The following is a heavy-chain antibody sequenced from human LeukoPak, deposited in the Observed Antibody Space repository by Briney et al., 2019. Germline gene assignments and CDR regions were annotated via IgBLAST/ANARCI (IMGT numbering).Heavy chain of an antibody. CDR3: SGRSGFSSIY. J-gene: IGHJ4*02. CDR2: ISPDGGAE. CDR1: GFTFNTHW. Sequence: GGSLRLSSEASGFTFNTHWMNWVRHAPGKGLEWMANISPDGGAEVYVDSVKGRFTISRDNAKNSVYLQMNNVRAEDTGVYYCSGRSGFSSIYWGQGILVTVSS. D-gene: IGHD2-2*01. V-gene: IGHV3-7*01.